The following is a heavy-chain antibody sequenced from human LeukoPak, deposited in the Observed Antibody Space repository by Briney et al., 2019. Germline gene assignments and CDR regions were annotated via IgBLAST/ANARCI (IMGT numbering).Heavy chain of an antibody. CDR3: ATTQGYCSGGSCLHTPNWFDP. CDR2: ISDIGSI. Sequence: SETLSLTCTVSGGSISSYYWSWIRQPPGKGLEWIAYISDIGSINYNPSLKSRVTISLDTSKNQFSLKLSSVTAADTAVYYCATTQGYCSGGSCLHTPNWFDPWGQGTLVTVSS. V-gene: IGHV4-59*12. D-gene: IGHD2-15*01. J-gene: IGHJ5*02. CDR1: GGSISSYY.